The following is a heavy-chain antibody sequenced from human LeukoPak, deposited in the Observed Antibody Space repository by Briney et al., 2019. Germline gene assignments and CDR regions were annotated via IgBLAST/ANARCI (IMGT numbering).Heavy chain of an antibody. CDR2: IYYSGST. D-gene: IGHD4-17*01. CDR3: ARTTVTAYREYYFDY. CDR1: GGSISGYY. J-gene: IGHJ4*02. V-gene: IGHV4-59*01. Sequence: SETLSLTCAVSGGSISGYYWSWIRQPPGKGLEWIGYIYYSGSTSYNPSLTSRVTMSVDTSKNEISLKLSSVTAADTAVYYCARTTVTAYREYYFDYWGQGTLVTVSS.